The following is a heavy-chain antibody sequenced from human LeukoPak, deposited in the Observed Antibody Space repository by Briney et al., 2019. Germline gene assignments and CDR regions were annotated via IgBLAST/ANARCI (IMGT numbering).Heavy chain of an antibody. CDR1: GYTFTNYG. V-gene: IGHV1-18*01. CDR3: ARDQSVRLLQTSSTYFKHVFAI. J-gene: IGHJ3*02. Sequence: GASVKVSCKPSGYTFTNYGIRWVRQAPGLGLAWMGWISAYNGKTNYAQKVQGRVTMTTDTSTSTAYMELRSLRFDDTAVYYCARDQSVRLLQTSSTYFKHVFAIWGQGSMVTVSS. CDR2: ISAYNGKT. D-gene: IGHD6-13*01.